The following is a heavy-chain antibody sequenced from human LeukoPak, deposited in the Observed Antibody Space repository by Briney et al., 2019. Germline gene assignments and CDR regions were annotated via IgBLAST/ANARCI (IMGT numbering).Heavy chain of an antibody. J-gene: IGHJ5*02. D-gene: IGHD3-3*01. CDR2: MNPNSGNT. V-gene: IGHV1-8*01. CDR3: ARGFFHLNNWFDP. CDR1: GYTFTSYE. Sequence: ASVKVSCKASGYTFTSYEINCVRQATGQGLEWRGWMNPNSGNTGYAQKFHGRVTMTRNTSISTAYMEMSSLSSEDTAVYYCARGFFHLNNWFDPWGQGTLVTVSS.